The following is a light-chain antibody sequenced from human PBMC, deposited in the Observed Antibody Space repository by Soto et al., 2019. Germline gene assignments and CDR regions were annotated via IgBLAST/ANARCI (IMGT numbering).Light chain of an antibody. J-gene: IGLJ1*01. CDR3: SSHSSTATYV. CDR1: SSNIGAGYD. V-gene: IGLV1-40*01. Sequence: QSVLTQPPSVSGAPGQRVTISCTGSSSNIGAGYDVHWYQQPPGTAPKLLIYGNTNRPSGVPDRFSGSKSANTASLTISGLQVEDEAEYYCSSHSSTATYVFGTGTKLTVL. CDR2: GNT.